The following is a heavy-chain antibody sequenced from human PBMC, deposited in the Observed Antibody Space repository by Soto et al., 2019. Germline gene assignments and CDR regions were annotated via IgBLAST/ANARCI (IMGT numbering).Heavy chain of an antibody. D-gene: IGHD2-8*02. V-gene: IGHV1-3*01. CDR1: GYTFTSYG. Sequence: GASVKVSCKASGYTFTSYGIHWVRQAPGQRLEWMGWINAANGDTKYSPKFQGRVTITRDTSASTAYMELSSLRSEDTAVYYCVRRHVSATGIDWFDQWGQGTLVTVSS. J-gene: IGHJ5*02. CDR2: INAANGDT. CDR3: VRRHVSATGIDWFDQ.